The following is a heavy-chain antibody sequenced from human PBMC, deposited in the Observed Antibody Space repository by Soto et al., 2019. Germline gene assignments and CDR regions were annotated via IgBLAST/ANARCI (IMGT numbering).Heavy chain of an antibody. V-gene: IGHV1-69*06. D-gene: IGHD3-22*01. CDR1: GATFDRFG. CDR3: AGAWPRGTMIVADSENYDVDV. CDR2: IIPLFNTP. Sequence: QVQLVQSGPEVKMPGSSVKVSCKASGATFDRFGFSWVRQAPGQGLEWMGGIIPLFNTPDYAQRFQGRITITADKSTTTVYMELSSLRSEDTAIYYCAGAWPRGTMIVADSENYDVDVWGQGTTVTVSS. J-gene: IGHJ6*02.